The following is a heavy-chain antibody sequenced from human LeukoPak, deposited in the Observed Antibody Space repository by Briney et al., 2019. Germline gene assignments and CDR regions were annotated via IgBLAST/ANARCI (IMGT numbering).Heavy chain of an antibody. Sequence: PGRSLRLSCAASGFTFDDYAMHWVRQAPGKGLEWVSGISWNSGSIGYADSVKGRFTISRGNAKNSLYLQMNSLRDEDTAVYYCGTRAYWGQGSPVTVSS. D-gene: IGHD2-2*01. CDR2: ISWNSGSI. V-gene: IGHV3-9*01. J-gene: IGHJ4*02. CDR1: GFTFDDYA. CDR3: GTRAY.